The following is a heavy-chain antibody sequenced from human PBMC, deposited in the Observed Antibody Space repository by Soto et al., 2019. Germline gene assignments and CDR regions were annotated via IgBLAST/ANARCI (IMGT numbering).Heavy chain of an antibody. D-gene: IGHD3-10*01. CDR2: ISAYKTNI. Sequence: ASVKVSCKASGYTFPNYGITWVRQAPGQGLEWMGWISAYKTNIKYAQKFQGRVTLTTDTSTSTAYMELRSLRSDDTAIDYCGRDLDGSGAYYTDFWGQGTLVTVSS. CDR3: GRDLDGSGAYYTDF. V-gene: IGHV1-18*01. J-gene: IGHJ4*02. CDR1: GYTFPNYG.